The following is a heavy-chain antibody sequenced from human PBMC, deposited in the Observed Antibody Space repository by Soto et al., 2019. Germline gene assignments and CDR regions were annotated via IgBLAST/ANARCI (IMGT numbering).Heavy chain of an antibody. CDR1: GFTFSSYG. Sequence: GGSLRLSCAASGFTFSSYGMHWVRQAPGKGLEWVAVIWYDGSNKYYADSVKGRFTISRDNSKNTLYLQMNSLRAEDTAVYYCARELILDIVFPPVLDYWGQGTLVTVS. CDR3: ARELILDIVFPPVLDY. J-gene: IGHJ4*02. V-gene: IGHV3-33*01. CDR2: IWYDGSNK. D-gene: IGHD2-2*03.